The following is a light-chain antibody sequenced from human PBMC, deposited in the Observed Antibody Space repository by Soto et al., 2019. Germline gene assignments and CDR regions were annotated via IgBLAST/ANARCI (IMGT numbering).Light chain of an antibody. CDR3: CSYAGTIV. CDR1: SSDVGSYNL. Sequence: QSVLTQPASVSGSPGQSITISCTGTSSDVGSYNLVSWYQYHPGKAPKLMIYEGNKRPSGVSNRFSGSTSGNTASLTISGLQAEDEADYYCCSYAGTIVFGGGTKVTVL. V-gene: IGLV2-23*01. CDR2: EGN. J-gene: IGLJ2*01.